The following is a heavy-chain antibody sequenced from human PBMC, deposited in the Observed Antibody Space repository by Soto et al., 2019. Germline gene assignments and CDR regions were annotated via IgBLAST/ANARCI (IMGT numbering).Heavy chain of an antibody. V-gene: IGHV4-30-4*01. CDR2: ISNSGST. J-gene: IGHJ5*02. CDR1: GGSISSGDYY. CDR3: VRGDTSGYYNWFDP. D-gene: IGHD3-22*01. Sequence: PSETLSLTCSVSGGSISSGDYYWEGIRHPPGKGLEWIGYISNSGSTYYSPSLNSRITMSLDTSKNEFSLRLYSVTAADTAVYYCVRGDTSGYYNWFDPWGQGSLVTVSS.